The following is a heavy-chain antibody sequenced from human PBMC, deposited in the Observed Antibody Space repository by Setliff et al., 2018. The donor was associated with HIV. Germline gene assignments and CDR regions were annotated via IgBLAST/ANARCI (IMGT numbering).Heavy chain of an antibody. V-gene: IGHV4-39*01. Sequence: SETLSLTCTVSGGSISSSNYYWGWLRQPPGKGLEWIGSIYYSGNTYYNPSLKSRVTISVDTSKNQFSLKLSSVTVADTAVYHCARRVILSYGYYFDYWGQGTLVTVSS. CDR1: GGSISSSNYY. CDR2: IYYSGNT. D-gene: IGHD3-16*02. J-gene: IGHJ4*02. CDR3: ARRVILSYGYYFDY.